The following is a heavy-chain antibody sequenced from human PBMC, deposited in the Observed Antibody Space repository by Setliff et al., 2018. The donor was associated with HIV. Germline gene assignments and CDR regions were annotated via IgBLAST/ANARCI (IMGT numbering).Heavy chain of an antibody. Sequence: SETLSLTCTVSGGYISSGGYCWSWIRQHPGKGLEWIGYIYYSGSTHYNPSLKSRVTTSVDTSKNQFSLKLRSVTAADTAVYYCARGVGYYDSSDVWRWYFDLWVPETLLVTVSS. D-gene: IGHD3-22*01. CDR1: GGYISSGGYC. CDR3: ARGVGYYDSSDVWRWYFDL. J-gene: IGHJ2*01. V-gene: IGHV4-31*03. CDR2: IYYSGST.